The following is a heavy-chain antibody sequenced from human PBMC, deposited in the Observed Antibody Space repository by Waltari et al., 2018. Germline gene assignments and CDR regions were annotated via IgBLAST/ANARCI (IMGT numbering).Heavy chain of an antibody. CDR2: VYISGTT. D-gene: IGHD3-22*01. CDR3: ARGGYYYDTLGDS. Sequence: LQLQESGPGLVKASETLSLNCTVSDDSTRYSSYFWGWIRQPPGKGLAWIGSVYISGTTYYNPSLKGRVTMSLETSKNQFSLKLKSVTAADTAVYYCARGGYYYDTLGDSWGQGTLVTVSS. V-gene: IGHV4-39*07. J-gene: IGHJ5*01. CDR1: DDSTRYSSYF.